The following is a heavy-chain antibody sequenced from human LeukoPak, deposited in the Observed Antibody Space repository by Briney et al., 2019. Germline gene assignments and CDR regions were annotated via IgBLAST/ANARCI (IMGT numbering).Heavy chain of an antibody. D-gene: IGHD3-3*01. J-gene: IGHJ4*02. V-gene: IGHV3-23*01. Sequence: GGSLRLSCAASGFTFSSYAMSWVRQAPGKGLEWVSAISGSGGSTYYADSVKGRFTISRDNSKNTLYLQMNSLRAEDTAVYYCAKGRWFWSGYYPFDCWGRGTLVTVSS. CDR2: ISGSGGST. CDR1: GFTFSSYA. CDR3: AKGRWFWSGYYPFDC.